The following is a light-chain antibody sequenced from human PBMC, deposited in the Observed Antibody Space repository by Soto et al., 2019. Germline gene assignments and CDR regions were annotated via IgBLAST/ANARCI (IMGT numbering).Light chain of an antibody. CDR2: VAS. J-gene: IGKJ5*01. V-gene: IGKV3-20*01. Sequence: EIVLTQSPGTLSLSPGERATLSCRASQNVGGRFLAWYQQKPGQAPRLLINVASTRATGIPDRFSGSGSGTHFTLTTSRLEPEDFAVYYCQQYGTSPIAFGQGTRLE. CDR3: QQYGTSPIA. CDR1: QNVGGRF.